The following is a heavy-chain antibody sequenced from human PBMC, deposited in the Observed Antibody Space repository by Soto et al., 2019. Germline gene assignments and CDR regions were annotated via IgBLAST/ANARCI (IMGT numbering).Heavy chain of an antibody. CDR1: GFTFSSYG. D-gene: IGHD2-2*01. CDR3: ARGGPRYQLLWSYFDY. V-gene: IGHV3-30*03. CDR2: ISYDGSNK. J-gene: IGHJ4*02. Sequence: QVQLVESGGGVVQPGRSLRLSCAASGFTFSSYGMHWVRQAPGKGLEWVAVISYDGSNKYYADSVKGRFTISRDNSKNTLYLQMNSLRAEDTAVYYCARGGPRYQLLWSYFDYWGQGTLVTVSS.